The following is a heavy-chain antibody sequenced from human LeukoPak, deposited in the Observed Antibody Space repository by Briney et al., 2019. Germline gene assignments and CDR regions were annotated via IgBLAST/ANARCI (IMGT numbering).Heavy chain of an antibody. CDR2: IYYSGST. J-gene: IGHJ5*02. Sequence: SETLSLTCTVSGGSISTSNYYWGWIRQPPGKGLEWIGYIYYSGSTNYNPSLKSRVTISVDTSKNQFSLKLSSVTAADTAVYYCARAAADYYDSSGYRKFDPWGQGTLVTVSS. D-gene: IGHD3-22*01. CDR3: ARAAADYYDSSGYRKFDP. V-gene: IGHV4-61*05. CDR1: GGSISTSNYY.